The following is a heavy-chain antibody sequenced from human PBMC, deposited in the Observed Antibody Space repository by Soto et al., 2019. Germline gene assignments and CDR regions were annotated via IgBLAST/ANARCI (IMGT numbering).Heavy chain of an antibody. D-gene: IGHD2-2*02. CDR1: GGTFSSYA. CDR2: IIPIFGTA. V-gene: IGHV1-69*06. Sequence: AAVKVSCKACGGTFSSYAISWVRQAPGQGLEWMGGIIPIFGTANYAQKFQGRVTITADKSTSTAYMELSSLRSEDTAVYYCASHGGYCSSTSCYINWYDPWGQGTLVTVSS. CDR3: ASHGGYCSSTSCYINWYDP. J-gene: IGHJ5*02.